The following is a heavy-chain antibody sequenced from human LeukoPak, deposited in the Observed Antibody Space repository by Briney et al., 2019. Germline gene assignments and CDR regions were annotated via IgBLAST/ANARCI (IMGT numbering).Heavy chain of an antibody. Sequence: SETLSLTCAVYGGSFSGYYWSWIRQPPGKGLEWIGEINHSGSTNYNPSLKSRVTISVDTSKNQFSLKLSSVTAADTAVYYCARTYGSGSYAWFAPWGQGTLVTVSS. J-gene: IGHJ5*02. CDR3: ARTYGSGSYAWFAP. D-gene: IGHD3-10*01. V-gene: IGHV4-34*01. CDR1: GGSFSGYY. CDR2: INHSGST.